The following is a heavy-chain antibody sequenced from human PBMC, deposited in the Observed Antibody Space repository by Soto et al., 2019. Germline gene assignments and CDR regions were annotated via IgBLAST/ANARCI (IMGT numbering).Heavy chain of an antibody. CDR1: GFTFSSYG. Sequence: GGSLRLSCAASGFTFSSYGMHWVRQAPGKGLEWVAVISYDGSNKYYADSVKGRFTISRDNSKNTLYLQMNSLRAEDTAVYYCAKAPIAVAGTCCFDYWGQGTLVTVSS. CDR2: ISYDGSNK. D-gene: IGHD6-19*01. V-gene: IGHV3-30*18. CDR3: AKAPIAVAGTCCFDY. J-gene: IGHJ4*02.